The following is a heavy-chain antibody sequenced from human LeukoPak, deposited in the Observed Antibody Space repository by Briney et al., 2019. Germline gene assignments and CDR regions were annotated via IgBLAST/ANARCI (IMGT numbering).Heavy chain of an antibody. Sequence: GGSLRLSCAASGFTFSSYAMHWVRQAPGKGLEYVSVISSNGGNTYYTNSVEGRFTVSRANSRNTLYLQMGSLRAEDTAVYYCARGGEVGATDYWGQGTLVTVSS. D-gene: IGHD1-26*01. V-gene: IGHV3-64*01. CDR2: ISSNGGNT. J-gene: IGHJ4*02. CDR3: ARGGEVGATDY. CDR1: GFTFSSYA.